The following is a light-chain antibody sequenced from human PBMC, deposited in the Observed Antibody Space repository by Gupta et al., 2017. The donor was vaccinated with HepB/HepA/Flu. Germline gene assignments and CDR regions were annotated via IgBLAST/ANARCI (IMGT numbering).Light chain of an antibody. CDR3: SSYTSSSTYV. CDR2: EVS. Sequence: QSALTQPPSVSGSPGQSVTICCTGTSSDVGRYNRVSWYQQSPGTAPKLMISEVSNRLSGVPDRFSGSRSANTASLTISGLQAEDEADYYCSSYTSSSTYVFGTGTKVTVL. V-gene: IGLV2-18*02. CDR1: SSDVGRYNR. J-gene: IGLJ1*01.